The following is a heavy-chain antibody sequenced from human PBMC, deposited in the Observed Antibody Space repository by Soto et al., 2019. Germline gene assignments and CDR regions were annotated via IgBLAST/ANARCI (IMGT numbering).Heavy chain of an antibody. CDR2: ISTINSFT. CDR3: ARGDYHDVNGPFSAAYDI. Sequence: GGSLRLSCAASGFSFSDYYMSWIRQAPGKGLEWVAYISTINSFTNYADSVRGRFTISRDNAKKSLFLQMSSLRAEDTALYYCARGDYHDVNGPFSAAYDIWGQGTMVTVSS. CDR1: GFSFSDYY. J-gene: IGHJ3*02. V-gene: IGHV3-11*06. D-gene: IGHD2-21*01.